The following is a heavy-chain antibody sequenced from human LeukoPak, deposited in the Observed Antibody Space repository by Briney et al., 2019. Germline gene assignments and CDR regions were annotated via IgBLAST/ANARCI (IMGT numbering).Heavy chain of an antibody. CDR2: IYHSGST. Sequence: PSETLSLTCAVSGGSISSGGYSWSWIRQPPGKGLEWIGYIYHSGSTYYNPSLKSRVTISVDRSKNQFPLKLSSVTAADTAVYYCASLGDGSGSYYSWGQGTLVTVSS. V-gene: IGHV4-30-2*01. D-gene: IGHD3-10*01. J-gene: IGHJ4*02. CDR3: ASLGDGSGSYYS. CDR1: GGSISSGGYS.